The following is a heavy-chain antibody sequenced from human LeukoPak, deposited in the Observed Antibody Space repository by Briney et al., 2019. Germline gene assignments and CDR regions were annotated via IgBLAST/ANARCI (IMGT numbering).Heavy chain of an antibody. J-gene: IGHJ6*03. Sequence: KASETLSLTCAVSGGSISSSNWWSWVRQPPGKGLEWIGEIYHSGSTNYNPSLKSRVTISVDKSKNQFSLKLSSVTAADTAVYYCARGYSSSWYRYYYYMDVWGKGTTVTVSS. CDR2: IYHSGST. V-gene: IGHV4-4*02. D-gene: IGHD6-13*01. CDR1: GGSISSSNW. CDR3: ARGYSSSWYRYYYYMDV.